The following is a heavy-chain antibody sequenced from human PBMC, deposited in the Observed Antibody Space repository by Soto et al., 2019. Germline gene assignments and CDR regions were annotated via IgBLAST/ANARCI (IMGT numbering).Heavy chain of an antibody. J-gene: IGHJ4*02. CDR1: GGSVSFYY. CDR2: IYASGSP. Sequence: SETLSLTCTISGGSVSFYYWSWIRQSTGQGLEWIGYIYASGSPYYNPSLRSRVTISADTSKNQISLKLTSPAAADTAVYYCARGVGSSPPQYWGRGTLVTVSS. D-gene: IGHD1-26*01. CDR3: ARGVGSSPPQY. V-gene: IGHV4-59*02.